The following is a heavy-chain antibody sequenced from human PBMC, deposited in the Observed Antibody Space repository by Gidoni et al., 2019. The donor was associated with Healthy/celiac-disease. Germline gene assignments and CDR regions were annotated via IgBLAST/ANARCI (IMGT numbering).Heavy chain of an antibody. V-gene: IGHV3-30*04. D-gene: IGHD5-12*01. J-gene: IGHJ4*02. CDR3: ARASGRDGYKSYYFDY. CDR1: GFTLSRYA. CDR2: ISYDGSNK. Sequence: QVQLVESGGGVVQTGRSLRLSCAASGFTLSRYAMHWVRQAPGKGLEWVAVISYDGSNKYYADSVKGRFTISRDNSKNTLYLQMNSLRAEDTAVYYCARASGRDGYKSYYFDYWGQGTLVTVSS.